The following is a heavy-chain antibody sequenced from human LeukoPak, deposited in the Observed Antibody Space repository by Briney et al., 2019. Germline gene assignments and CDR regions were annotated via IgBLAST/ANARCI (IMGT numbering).Heavy chain of an antibody. V-gene: IGHV4-61*01. CDR1: GGSISSGSYY. D-gene: IGHD5-18*01. J-gene: IGHJ4*02. CDR3: ARRGYSYGYSGRNYFDY. Sequence: PSETLSLTCTVSGGSISSGSYYWGWLRQPPGTGLEGIGYIYFSGSTNYNPSLKSRVTISVETSKNQFSLKLSSVTAADTAVYYCARRGYSYGYSGRNYFDYWGQGTLVTVSS. CDR2: IYFSGST.